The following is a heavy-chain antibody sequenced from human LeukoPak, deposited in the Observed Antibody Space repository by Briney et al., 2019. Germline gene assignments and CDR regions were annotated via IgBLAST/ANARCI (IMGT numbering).Heavy chain of an antibody. V-gene: IGHV1-69*04. CDR2: IIPILGIA. D-gene: IGHD3-22*01. J-gene: IGHJ4*02. CDR1: GGTFSSYA. CDR3: ARGPRITMIVGPFDY. Sequence: SVKVSCKAPGGTFSSYAISWVRQAPGQGLEWMGRIIPILGIANYAQKFQGRVTITADKSTSTAYMELSSLRSEDTAVYYCARGPRITMIVGPFDYWGQGTLVTVSS.